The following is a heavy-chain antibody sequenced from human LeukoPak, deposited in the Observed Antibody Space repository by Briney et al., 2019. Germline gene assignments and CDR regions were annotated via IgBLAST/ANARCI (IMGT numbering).Heavy chain of an antibody. CDR1: GFTLRSSA. D-gene: IGHD3-10*01. J-gene: IGHJ4*02. V-gene: IGHV3-74*01. Sequence: GGSLRLSCAASGFTLRSSAMSWVRQAPGKGLVWVSHINPDGSQTNYADSVTGRFTISRDNAKNTLYLQMNSLRAEDTAVYYCARDPVRRDSYWGQGTLVTVSS. CDR3: ARDPVRRDSY. CDR2: INPDGSQT.